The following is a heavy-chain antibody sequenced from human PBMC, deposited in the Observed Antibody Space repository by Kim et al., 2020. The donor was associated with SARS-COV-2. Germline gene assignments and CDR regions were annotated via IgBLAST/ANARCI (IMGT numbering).Heavy chain of an antibody. CDR3: ARGNTETIDY. CDR1: GYTFTTRY. CDR2: INPDSGVT. V-gene: IGHV1-2*05. J-gene: IGHJ4*02. Sequence: ASVKVSCKTSGYTFTTRYLHWVRQAPGHGLEWMGRINPDSGVTDYAQRFQGRVTMTRDKSISTEYMELSSLRSDDTVVYYCARGNTETIDYWGQGTLVTVSS.